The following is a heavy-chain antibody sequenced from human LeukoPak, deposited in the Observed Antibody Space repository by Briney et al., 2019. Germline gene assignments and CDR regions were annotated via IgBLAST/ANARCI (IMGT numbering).Heavy chain of an antibody. CDR3: ARGRGATVITNFDY. Sequence: GESLKISCKSSGYTFTGYWIGWVRQMPGKGLEWMGIISPGDSDTRYSPSFQGQVTMSADKSINNAYLQWGSLKASDTAMYYCARGRGATVITNFDYWGQGTLVSVSS. CDR2: ISPGDSDT. CDR1: GYTFTGYW. D-gene: IGHD4-23*01. V-gene: IGHV5-51*01. J-gene: IGHJ4*02.